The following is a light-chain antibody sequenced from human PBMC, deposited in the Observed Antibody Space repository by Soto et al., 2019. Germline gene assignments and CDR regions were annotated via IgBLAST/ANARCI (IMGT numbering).Light chain of an antibody. V-gene: IGKV1-39*01. Sequence: DIQMTQSPSSLSASVGDRVTITCRASQSIAQFLGWYQQKPGKAPKLLIYGASTLQRGVPSRFSGSGSGTDFTLTINSLRPEDFATYYCHQSYSTKSFGPGTKVEIK. CDR2: GAS. CDR3: HQSYSTKS. CDR1: QSIAQF. J-gene: IGKJ3*01.